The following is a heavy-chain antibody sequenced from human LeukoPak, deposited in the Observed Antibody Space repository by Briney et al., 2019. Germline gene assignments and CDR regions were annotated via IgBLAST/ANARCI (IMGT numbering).Heavy chain of an antibody. D-gene: IGHD3-22*01. CDR1: GGSISSSSYY. CDR2: IYYSGST. J-gene: IGHJ4*02. V-gene: IGHV4-39*01. CDR3: ARASPITMIVVVIDY. Sequence: SETLSLTCTVSGGSISSSSYYWGWIRQPPGKGLEWIGGIYYSGSTYYNPSLKSRVTISVDTSKNQFSLKLSSVTAADTAVCYCARASPITMIVVVIDYWGQGTLVTVSS.